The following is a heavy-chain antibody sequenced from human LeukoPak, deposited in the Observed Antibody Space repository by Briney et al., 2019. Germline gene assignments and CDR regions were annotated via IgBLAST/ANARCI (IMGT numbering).Heavy chain of an antibody. J-gene: IGHJ4*02. CDR1: GGSISSYY. CDR2: IYYSGST. Sequence: SETLSLTCTVSGGSISSYYWSWIRQPPGKGLEWIGYIYYSGSTNYNPSLKSRVTISVDTSKNQFSLKLSSVTAADTAVYYCARRGYYDSSGHYAHWGQGTLVTVSS. V-gene: IGHV4-59*08. D-gene: IGHD3-22*01. CDR3: ARRGYYDSSGHYAH.